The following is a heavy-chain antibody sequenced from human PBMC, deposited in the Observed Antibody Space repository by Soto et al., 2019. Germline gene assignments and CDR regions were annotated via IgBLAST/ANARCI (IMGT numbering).Heavy chain of an antibody. D-gene: IGHD6-13*01. CDR1: GFIFSDYT. V-gene: IGHV3-48*02. J-gene: IGHJ6*02. CDR2: ISSSGGAI. CDR3: ARDHGGSTWFVGVYYFFGLDV. Sequence: EVQLVESGGDLVQPGGSLRLSCAASGFIFSDYTMTWVRQAPGRGLEFVSHISSSGGAIFYAESVKGRFTVSRDNAKNSLYLQMTSLRDDDTAMYFCARDHGGSTWFVGVYYFFGLDVWGQGTAVTVSS.